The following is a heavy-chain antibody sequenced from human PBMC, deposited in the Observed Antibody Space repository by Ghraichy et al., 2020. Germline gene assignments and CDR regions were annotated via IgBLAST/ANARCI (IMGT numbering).Heavy chain of an antibody. D-gene: IGHD2-2*02. J-gene: IGHJ6*02. CDR1: GGSISSYY. CDR2: IYYSGST. V-gene: IGHV4-59*01. Sequence: SETLSLTCTVSGGSISSYYWSWIRQPPGKGLEWIGYIYYSGSTNYNPSLKSRVTISVDTSKNQFSLKLSSVTAADTAVYYCARSNPIVVVPAAIRSQYYYYYYGMDVWGQGTTVTV. CDR3: ARSNPIVVVPAAIRSQYYYYYYGMDV.